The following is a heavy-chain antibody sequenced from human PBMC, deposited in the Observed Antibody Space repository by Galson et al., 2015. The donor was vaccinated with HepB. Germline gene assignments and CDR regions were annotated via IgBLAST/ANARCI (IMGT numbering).Heavy chain of an antibody. V-gene: IGHV1-69*02. Sequence: SVKVSCKASGGTFSSYTISWVRQAPGQGLEWMGRIIPILGIANYAQKFQGRVTITADKSTSTAYMELSSLRSEDTAVYYCARRYGSGSYGYYYYGMDVWGQGTTVTVSS. D-gene: IGHD3-10*01. CDR2: IIPILGIA. CDR1: GGTFSSYT. CDR3: ARRYGSGSYGYYYYGMDV. J-gene: IGHJ6*02.